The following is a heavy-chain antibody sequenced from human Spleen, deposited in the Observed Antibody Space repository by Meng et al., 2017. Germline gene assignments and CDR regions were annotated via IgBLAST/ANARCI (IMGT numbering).Heavy chain of an antibody. D-gene: IGHD1-26*01. Sequence: QVPLVQAGAEVKKPGASVKVSCKASGYTFTGYYMHWVRQAPGQGLEWMGRINPNSGGTNYAQKFQGRVTMTRDTSISTAYMELSRLRSDDTAVYYCARGGGNSGSYNLFDYWGQGTLVTVSS. V-gene: IGHV1-2*06. J-gene: IGHJ4*02. CDR1: GYTFTGYY. CDR2: INPNSGGT. CDR3: ARGGGNSGSYNLFDY.